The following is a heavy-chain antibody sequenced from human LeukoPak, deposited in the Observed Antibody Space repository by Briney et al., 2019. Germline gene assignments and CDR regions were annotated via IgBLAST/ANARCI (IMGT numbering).Heavy chain of an antibody. J-gene: IGHJ4*02. V-gene: IGHV3-23*01. CDR3: AKTAVVITFRLDD. CDR2: INGGGSNT. CDR1: GFTFSSYA. D-gene: IGHD4/OR15-4a*01. Sequence: QAGGSLRLSCAASGFTFSSYAMHWVRRTPGKGLEWVAAINGGGSNTYYADSVKGRFTISRDNSKNMVYLQMNSLRADDTAVYYCAKTAVVITFRLDDWGQGALVTVSS.